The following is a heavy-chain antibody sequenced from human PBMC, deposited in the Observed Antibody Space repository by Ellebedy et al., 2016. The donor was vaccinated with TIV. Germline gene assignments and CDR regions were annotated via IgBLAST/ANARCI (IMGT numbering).Heavy chain of an antibody. Sequence: GESLKISCVASGFTFSRYSMHWVRQAPGKGLEWVSYISSSIRTIYYADSVKGRFTISRDNAKNSLYLQMNSLRDEDTAVYYCARDPGNWNYGDYWGPGTLVTVSS. J-gene: IGHJ4*02. V-gene: IGHV3-48*02. D-gene: IGHD1-7*01. CDR3: ARDPGNWNYGDY. CDR1: GFTFSRYS. CDR2: ISSSIRTI.